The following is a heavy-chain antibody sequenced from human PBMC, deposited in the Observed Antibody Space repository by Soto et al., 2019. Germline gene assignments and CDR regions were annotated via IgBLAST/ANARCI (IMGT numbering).Heavy chain of an antibody. CDR1: GGSISSHY. Sequence: SETLSLTCTVSGGSISSHYWSWIRQPPGQGLEWIGYIYYSGSTNYNPSLKSRVTISVDTSKSQFSLRLSSVTAADTAVYFFARLDGYDRYFVYWCQGVLVSVFS. V-gene: IGHV4-59*08. D-gene: IGHD5-12*01. CDR3: ARLDGYDRYFVY. CDR2: IYYSGST. J-gene: IGHJ4*02.